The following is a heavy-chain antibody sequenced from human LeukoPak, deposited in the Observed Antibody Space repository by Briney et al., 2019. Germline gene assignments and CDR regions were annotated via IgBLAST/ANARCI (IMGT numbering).Heavy chain of an antibody. CDR2: ISSSSSYI. CDR1: GFTFSSYS. CDR3: GKGRTGYSYGYGIDS. D-gene: IGHD5-18*01. Sequence: GGSLRLSCAASGFTFSSYSMNWVRQAPGKGLEWVSSISSSSSYIYYADSVKGRFTISRDNAKNSLYLQMNSLRAEDTAVYYCGKGRTGYSYGYGIDSWGQGTLVTVSS. J-gene: IGHJ4*02. V-gene: IGHV3-21*04.